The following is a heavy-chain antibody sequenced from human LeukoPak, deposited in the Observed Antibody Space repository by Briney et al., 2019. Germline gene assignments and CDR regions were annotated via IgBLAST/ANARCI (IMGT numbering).Heavy chain of an antibody. CDR1: GGSISSHY. CDR2: IYYSGNT. CDR3: ARINSGWYFDY. D-gene: IGHD6-19*01. V-gene: IGHV4-59*11. J-gene: IGHJ4*02. Sequence: PSETLSLTCIASGGSISSHYWTWIRQPPGKGLEYIGYIYYSGNTNYNPSLKSRVTISVDRSKNQFSLKLTSVTAEDTAVYYCARINSGWYFDYWGQGTLVTVSS.